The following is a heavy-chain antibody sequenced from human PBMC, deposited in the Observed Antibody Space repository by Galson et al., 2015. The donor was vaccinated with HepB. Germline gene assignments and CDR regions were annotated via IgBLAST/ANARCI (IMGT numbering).Heavy chain of an antibody. Sequence: SLRLSCAASGFDFSDASLHWVRQSSGRGLEWIGRIRGKGNDYATLYGASLKASVTISSDDSVYTAYLEVSIMKTEDTPSSYCTTITIFGEGHEKWGPGTLDSGSS. CDR2: IRGKGNDYAT. J-gene: IGHJ4*02. V-gene: IGHV3-73*01. CDR3: TTITIFGEGHEK. D-gene: IGHD3-3*01. CDR1: GFDFSDAS.